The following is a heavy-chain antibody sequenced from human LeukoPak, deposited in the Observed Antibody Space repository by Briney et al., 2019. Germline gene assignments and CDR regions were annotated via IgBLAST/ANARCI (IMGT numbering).Heavy chain of an antibody. CDR1: GGSVSSGSYY. J-gene: IGHJ3*02. V-gene: IGHV4-61*01. CDR3: ARERYGLGSYYTGHAFDI. Sequence: SETLSLTCTVSGGSVSSGSYYWSWIRQPPGKGLEWIGYIYYSGSTNYNPSLKSRVTISVDTSKNQFSLKLSSVTAADTAVYYCARERYGLGSYYTGHAFDIWGQGTMVTVSS. CDR2: IYYSGST. D-gene: IGHD3-10*01.